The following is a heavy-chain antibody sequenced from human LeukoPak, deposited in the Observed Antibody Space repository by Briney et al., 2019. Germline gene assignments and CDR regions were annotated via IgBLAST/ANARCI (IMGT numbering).Heavy chain of an antibody. CDR1: GYTLTELS. D-gene: IGHD4-23*01. Sequence: ASVKVSCKVSGYTLTELSVHWVRQAPGQGLEWLGGFDLEDGETSYAPKLQGRVTMTEDRSRDTAYMELTSLTEEATAVYYCATGGRWELLIGFEYWGQGTLVTVSS. J-gene: IGHJ4*02. CDR2: FDLEDGET. CDR3: ATGGRWELLIGFEY. V-gene: IGHV1-24*01.